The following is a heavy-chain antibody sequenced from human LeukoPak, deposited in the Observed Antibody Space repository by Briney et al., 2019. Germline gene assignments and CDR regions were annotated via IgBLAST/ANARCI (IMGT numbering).Heavy chain of an antibody. Sequence: GGSLRLSCAASGFTFSSYAMSWVRQAPGKGLEWVSAISGSGGSTYYADSVKGRFTISRDNSKNTLYLQMNSLRAEDTAVYYCARGGVWYPIKFDSWGQGTLVTVSS. CDR2: ISGSGGST. CDR1: GFTFSSYA. J-gene: IGHJ4*02. CDR3: ARGGVWYPIKFDS. D-gene: IGHD2-8*01. V-gene: IGHV3-23*01.